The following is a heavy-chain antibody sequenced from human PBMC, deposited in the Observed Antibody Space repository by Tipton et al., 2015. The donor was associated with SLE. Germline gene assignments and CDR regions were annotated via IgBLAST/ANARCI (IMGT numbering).Heavy chain of an antibody. CDR1: GFTFSSYG. CDR3: AKDRIVVVVAAFDY. V-gene: IGHV3-30*02. CDR2: IRYDGSNK. J-gene: IGHJ4*02. D-gene: IGHD2-15*01. Sequence: GSLRLSCAASGFTFSSYGMHWVRQTPGKGLEWVAFIRYDGSNKYYADSVKGRFTISRDNSKNTLYLQMNSLGAEDTAVYYCAKDRIVVVVAAFDYWGQGTLVTVSS.